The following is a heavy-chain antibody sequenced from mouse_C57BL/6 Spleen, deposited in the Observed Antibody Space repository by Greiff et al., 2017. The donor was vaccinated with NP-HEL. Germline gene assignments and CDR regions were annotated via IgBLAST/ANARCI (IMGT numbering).Heavy chain of an antibody. CDR3: ARDLGRGFAY. D-gene: IGHD4-1*01. CDR2: ISDGGSYT. V-gene: IGHV5-4*01. CDR1: GFTFSSYA. J-gene: IGHJ3*01. Sequence: EVQLQESGGGLVKPGGSLKLSCAASGFTFSSYAMSWVRQTPEKRLEWVATISDGGSYTYYPDNVKGRFTISRDNAKNNLYLQMSHLKSEDTAMYYCARDLGRGFAYWGQGTLVTVSA.